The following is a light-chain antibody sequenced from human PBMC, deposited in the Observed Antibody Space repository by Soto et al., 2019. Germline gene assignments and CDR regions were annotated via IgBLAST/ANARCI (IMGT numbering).Light chain of an antibody. J-gene: IGKJ1*01. CDR1: QTIINW. V-gene: IGKV1-5*03. CDR3: QQYHTYWWT. CDR2: KAS. Sequence: DIQMTQSPSTLSASVGDRVTITCRASQTIINWLAWYKQKPGKAPKLMIYKASSLESEVPSRFRGSGSETEFTLTINSLKPDDSATYYCQQYHTYWWTFGQGTKVDI.